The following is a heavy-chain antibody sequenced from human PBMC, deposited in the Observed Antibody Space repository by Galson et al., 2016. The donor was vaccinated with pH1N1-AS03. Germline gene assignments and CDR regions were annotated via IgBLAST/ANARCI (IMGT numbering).Heavy chain of an antibody. CDR2: IIAVSGAT. Sequence: SVKVSCKVSGGTFTGYAVNWVRQAPGQGLEWMGGIIAVSGATNYAQKFQGRISITADESTGTAYMDVSSLRSEDTAVYYCATPIFHFDYWRGYPPFDYWGQGTLVTVSS. V-gene: IGHV1-69*13. CDR1: GGTFTGYA. D-gene: IGHD3-3*01. CDR3: ATPIFHFDYWRGYPPFDY. J-gene: IGHJ4*02.